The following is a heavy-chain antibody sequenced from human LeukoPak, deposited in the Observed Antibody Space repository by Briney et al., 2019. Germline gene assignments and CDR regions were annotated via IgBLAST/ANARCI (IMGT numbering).Heavy chain of an antibody. CDR1: GFTFSSYG. D-gene: IGHD3-3*01. CDR3: ASGWLGRTISTRNFDY. J-gene: IGHJ4*02. V-gene: IGHV3-33*01. CDR2: IWYDGSNK. Sequence: PGGSLRLSCAASGFTFSSYGMHWVRQAPGKGLEWVAVIWYDGSNKYYADSVKGRFTISRDNSKNTLYLQMNSLRAEDTAVYYSASGWLGRTISTRNFDYWGQGTLVTVSS.